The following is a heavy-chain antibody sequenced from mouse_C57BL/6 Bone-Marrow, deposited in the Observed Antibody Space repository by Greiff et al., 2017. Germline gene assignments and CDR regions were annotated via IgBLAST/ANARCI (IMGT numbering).Heavy chain of an antibody. CDR3: ARETAQASAWFAY. V-gene: IGHV1-64*01. CDR1: GYTFTSYW. J-gene: IGHJ3*01. CDR2: IHPNSGST. D-gene: IGHD3-2*02. Sequence: QVQLQQPGAELVKPGASVKLSCKASGYTFTSYWMHWVKQRPGQGLEWIGMIHPNSGSTNYNEKFKSKATLTVDKSASTAYMQLSSLTSEDSAVYYCARETAQASAWFAYWGQGTLVTVSA.